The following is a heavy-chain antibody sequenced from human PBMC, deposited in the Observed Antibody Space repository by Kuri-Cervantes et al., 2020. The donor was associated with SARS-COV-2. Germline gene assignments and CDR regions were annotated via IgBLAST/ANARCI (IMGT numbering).Heavy chain of an antibody. CDR3: ARARGYCTNGVCYLWFDP. CDR2: INQDGSAT. V-gene: IGHV3-7*05. Sequence: ETLSLTCAVSGFTFRSYWMSWVRQAPGKGLEYVANINQDGSATYYVDSVKGRFTISRDNTESSLYLQMNSLRAEDTAVYYCARARGYCTNGVCYLWFDPWGQGTLVTVSS. J-gene: IGHJ5*02. CDR1: GFTFRSYW. D-gene: IGHD2-8*01.